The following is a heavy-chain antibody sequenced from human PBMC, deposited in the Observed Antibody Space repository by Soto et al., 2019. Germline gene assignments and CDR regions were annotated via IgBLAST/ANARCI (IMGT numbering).Heavy chain of an antibody. CDR2: ISRSGSTI. Sequence: GGSLRLSCAASGFTFSDYYMNWIRQAPGKGLEWVSYISRSGSTIYYADSVKGRFTISRDNAKNSLYLQLNSLRAEDTAVYYWARGGYCTGGSCYSVAYWGQGTLVTVSS. D-gene: IGHD2-15*01. J-gene: IGHJ4*02. V-gene: IGHV3-11*01. CDR1: GFTFSDYY. CDR3: ARGGYCTGGSCYSVAY.